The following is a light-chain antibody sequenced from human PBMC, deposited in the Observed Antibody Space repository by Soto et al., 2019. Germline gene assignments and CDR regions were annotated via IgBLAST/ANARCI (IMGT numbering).Light chain of an antibody. CDR2: EVT. CDR3: SSYSRSATPYV. Sequence: QSVLTQPASVSGSPGQSITISCIGTSSDIGPYNYVSWYQLHPDKAPKLILYEVTNRPSGASDRFSGSKSGNAAFLTISGLQAEDEADYYCSSYSRSATPYVFGTGTKVTVL. J-gene: IGLJ1*01. CDR1: SSDIGPYNY. V-gene: IGLV2-14*01.